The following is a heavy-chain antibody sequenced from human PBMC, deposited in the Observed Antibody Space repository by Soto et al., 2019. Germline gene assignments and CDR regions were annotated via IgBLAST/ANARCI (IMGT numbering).Heavy chain of an antibody. D-gene: IGHD4-4*01. Sequence: SQTLSLTCVISGDSVSSNDVAWTWIRQSPSRGLEWLGRTYYRSQWHTVYAESVKSRIVINPDISKNQFSLQLNSVSPEDTAVYYCARGDYSTSSGVIYHHYRMDVWGQGTTVTVSS. CDR3: ARGDYSTSSGVIYHHYRMDV. CDR2: TYYRSQWHT. CDR1: GDSVSSNDVA. V-gene: IGHV6-1*01. J-gene: IGHJ6*02.